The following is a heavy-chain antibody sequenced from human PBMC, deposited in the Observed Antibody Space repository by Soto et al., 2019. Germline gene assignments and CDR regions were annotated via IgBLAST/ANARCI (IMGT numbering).Heavy chain of an antibody. CDR2: ISGSGGST. CDR3: APTRGRGPSRWFDP. CDR1: GFTFSSYA. J-gene: IGHJ5*02. V-gene: IGHV3-23*01. Sequence: GGSLRLSCAASGFTFSSYAMSWVRQAPGKGLEWVSAISGSGGSTYYADSVKGRFTISRDNSKNTLYLQMNSLRAEDTAVYYCAPTRGRGPSRWFDPWGQGTLVTVSS. D-gene: IGHD6-13*01.